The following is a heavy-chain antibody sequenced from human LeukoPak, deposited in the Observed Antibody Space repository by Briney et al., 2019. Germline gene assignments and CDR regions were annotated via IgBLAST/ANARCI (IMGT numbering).Heavy chain of an antibody. CDR1: GITVSSNY. Sequence: GGPLRLSCAASGITVSSNYMSWVRQPPGKGLEWVSAIYSGGTTDSVDSVKGRFTISRDDSKNTLYLQMNSLRAEDTAVYYCTRASRQFQDAFDIWGQGTMVTVSS. CDR2: IYSGGTT. CDR3: TRASRQFQDAFDI. D-gene: IGHD5-24*01. J-gene: IGHJ3*02. V-gene: IGHV3-66*01.